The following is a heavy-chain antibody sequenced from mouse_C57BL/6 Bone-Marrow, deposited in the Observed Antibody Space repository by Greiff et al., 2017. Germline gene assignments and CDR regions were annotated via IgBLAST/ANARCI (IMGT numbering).Heavy chain of an antibody. J-gene: IGHJ2*01. CDR2: ISSGSSTI. V-gene: IGHV5-17*01. CDR1: GFTFSDYG. CDR3: ARDCPGYFDY. Sequence: EVMLVESGGGLVKPGGSLKLSCAASGFTFSDYGMHWVRQAPEKGLEWVAYISSGSSTIYYADTVKGRFTISRDNAKNTLFLQMTSLRSEDTAMYYCARDCPGYFDYWGQGTTLTGSS.